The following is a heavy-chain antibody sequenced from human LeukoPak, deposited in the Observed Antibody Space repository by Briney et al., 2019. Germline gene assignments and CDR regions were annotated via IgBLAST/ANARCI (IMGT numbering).Heavy chain of an antibody. V-gene: IGHV1-18*01. Sequence: GASVNVSWKASGYTFTSYGISWVRQAPGQGLEWMGWISAYNGNTNYAQKLQGRVTMTTDTSTSTAYMELRSLRSDDTAVYYCVRTAARRFDYWGQGTLVTVSS. D-gene: IGHD6-6*01. CDR3: VRTAARRFDY. CDR1: GYTFTSYG. CDR2: ISAYNGNT. J-gene: IGHJ4*02.